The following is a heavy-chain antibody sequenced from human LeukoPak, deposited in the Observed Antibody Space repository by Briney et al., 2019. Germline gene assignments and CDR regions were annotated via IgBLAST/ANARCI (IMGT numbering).Heavy chain of an antibody. D-gene: IGHD1-26*01. CDR1: GGSFSGYY. CDR2: IYYSGST. V-gene: IGHV4-34*01. J-gene: IGHJ3*02. CDR3: ARSSGSYTLGAFDI. Sequence: SQTLSLTCAVYGGSFSGYYWGWIRQPPGKGLEWIGSIYYSGSTYYNPSLKSRVTISVDTSKNQFSLKLSSVTAADTAVYYCARSSGSYTLGAFDIWGQGTMVTVSS.